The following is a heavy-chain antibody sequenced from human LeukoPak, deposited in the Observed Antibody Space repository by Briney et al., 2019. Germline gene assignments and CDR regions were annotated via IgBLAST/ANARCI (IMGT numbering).Heavy chain of an antibody. J-gene: IGHJ5*02. D-gene: IGHD2-21*02. V-gene: IGHV3-23*01. CDR1: GVTFSSNA. CDR2: ICGSGGST. CDR3: ARSACGGDCYSNWFDP. Sequence: GGSLRLSCAASGVTFSSNAMSWVRQAPGKGLEWVSVICGSGGSTYYADPVKGRFTISRDNSKNTLYLQMNSLRAEDTAVYYCARSACGGDCYSNWFDPWGQGTLVTVSS.